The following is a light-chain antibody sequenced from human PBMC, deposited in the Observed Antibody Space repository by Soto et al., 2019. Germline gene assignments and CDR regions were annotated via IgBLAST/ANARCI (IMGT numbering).Light chain of an antibody. CDR2: DAS. J-gene: IGKJ4*01. Sequence: EIVLTQSPATLSLSPGERATLSCRASQSVSSYLAWYQQKPGQAPRLLIYDASNRATGIPARFSGSGSGSAVTLTISSLEPEDFAVYYCQQRSNWPPGTFGGGTKVEIK. CDR3: QQRSNWPPGT. CDR1: QSVSSY. V-gene: IGKV3-11*01.